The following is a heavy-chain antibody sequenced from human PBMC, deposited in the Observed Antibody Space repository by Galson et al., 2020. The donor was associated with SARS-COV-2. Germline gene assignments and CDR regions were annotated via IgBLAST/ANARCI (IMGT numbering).Heavy chain of an antibody. CDR2: IYYSGST. V-gene: IGHV4-59*01. CDR1: GGSISSYY. Sequence: SETLSLTCTVSGGSISSYYWSWIRQPPGKGLEWIGYIYYSGSTNYNPSLKSRVTISVDTSKNQFSLKLSSVTAADTAVYYCARDLYYYGMDVWGQGTTVTVSS. J-gene: IGHJ6*02. CDR3: ARDLYYYGMDV.